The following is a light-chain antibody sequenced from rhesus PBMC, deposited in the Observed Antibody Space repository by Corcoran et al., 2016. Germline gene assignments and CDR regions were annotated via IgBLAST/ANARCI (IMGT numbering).Light chain of an antibody. V-gene: IGKV1-22*01. CDR3: QQYSSSPPWT. Sequence: DIQMTQSPSSLSASVGDTVTITCRANQSISNSLAWYQQKLGKAPSLLIYKASNLQIGVPLRFSGSGTGTDFTLTISSLQSEDFATNYCQQYSSSPPWTFGQGTKVEI. J-gene: IGKJ1*01. CDR1: QSISNS. CDR2: KAS.